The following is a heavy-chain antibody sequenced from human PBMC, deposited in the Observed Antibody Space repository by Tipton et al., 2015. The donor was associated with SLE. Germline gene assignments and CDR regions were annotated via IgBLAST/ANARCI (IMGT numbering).Heavy chain of an antibody. D-gene: IGHD3-16*01. CDR3: ARQGGGGRAYDY. Sequence: TLSLTCAVSGGSISSHYWTWIRQPAGKGLEWIGRIDISGNNKNNPSLKGRVTMSLDASKNQFSLKVSSVTAADTAVYYCARQGGGGRAYDYWGQGTLVTVSS. V-gene: IGHV4-59*10. CDR1: GGSISSHY. J-gene: IGHJ4*02. CDR2: IDISGNN.